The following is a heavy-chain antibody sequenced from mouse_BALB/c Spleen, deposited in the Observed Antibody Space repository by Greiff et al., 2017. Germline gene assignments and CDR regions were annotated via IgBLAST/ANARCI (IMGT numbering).Heavy chain of an antibody. CDR1: GFSLTSYG. CDR2: IWAGGST. CDR3: ARTYYYGSRDAMDY. V-gene: IGHV2-9*02. Sequence: VQLVESGPGLVAPSQSLSITCTVSGFSLTSYGVHWVRQPPGKGLEWLGVIWAGGSTNYNSALMSRLSISKDNSKSQVFLKMNSLRTDDTAMYYCARTYYYGSRDAMDYWGQGTTVTVSS. J-gene: IGHJ4*01. D-gene: IGHD1-1*01.